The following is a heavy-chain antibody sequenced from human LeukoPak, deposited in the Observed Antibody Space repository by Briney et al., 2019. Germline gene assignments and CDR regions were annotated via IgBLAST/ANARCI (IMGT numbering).Heavy chain of an antibody. V-gene: IGHV3-64D*09. CDR2: ISSNGGST. Sequence: GGSLRVSCSASGLTFSSYAMHWVRQAPGKGLEYVSGISSNGGSTYYADSVKGRFTISRDNSKNTADLQMSSLRAEDTAVYYCARALGLSANYGMDVWGQGTTVTVSS. D-gene: IGHD7-27*01. CDR1: GLTFSSYA. CDR3: ARALGLSANYGMDV. J-gene: IGHJ6*02.